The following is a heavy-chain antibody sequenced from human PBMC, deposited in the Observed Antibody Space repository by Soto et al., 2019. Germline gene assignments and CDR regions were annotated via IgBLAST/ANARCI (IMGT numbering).Heavy chain of an antibody. V-gene: IGHV3-15*07. Sequence: SVSNAWMNWVRQAPGKGLEWVGRIKSKTDGGTTDYAAPAKGRFTISRDDSKNTLYLKMNSLKTEDTAVYYCTTLVQYYYDSTWGQGTMVTVSS. CDR1: SVSNAW. D-gene: IGHD3-22*01. J-gene: IGHJ3*01. CDR3: TTLVQYYYDST. CDR2: IKSKTDGGTT.